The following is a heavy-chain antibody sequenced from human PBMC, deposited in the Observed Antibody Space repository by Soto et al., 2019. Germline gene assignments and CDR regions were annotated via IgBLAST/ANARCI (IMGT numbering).Heavy chain of an antibody. D-gene: IGHD3-3*01. CDR1: GGTSTRYA. V-gene: IGHV1-69*06. Sequence: QERLVQSGAEVRKPGSSVKVSCKVTGGTSTRYAINWVRQAPGQGLEWLGGIVPMFGTSKYAQKFQGRVTSTADTSTNIGYMELRSLRSEDTAVYYCNRGSEYDFWSGYLWGQGTLVSVSS. CDR2: IVPMFGTS. J-gene: IGHJ4*02. CDR3: NRGSEYDFWSGYL.